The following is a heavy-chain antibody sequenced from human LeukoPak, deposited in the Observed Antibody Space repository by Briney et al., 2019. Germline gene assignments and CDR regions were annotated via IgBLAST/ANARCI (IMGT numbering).Heavy chain of an antibody. D-gene: IGHD4-17*01. CDR2: ISYDGSNK. V-gene: IGHV3-30-3*01. J-gene: IGHJ3*02. CDR3: VRRGPTTVTTHDAFDI. Sequence: GRSLRLSCAASGFTFSSYAMHWVRQAPGKGLEWVAVISYDGSNKYYADSVKGRFTISRDNAKNSLYLQMNSLRAGDTAVYYCVRRGPTTVTTHDAFDIWGQGTMVTVSS. CDR1: GFTFSSYA.